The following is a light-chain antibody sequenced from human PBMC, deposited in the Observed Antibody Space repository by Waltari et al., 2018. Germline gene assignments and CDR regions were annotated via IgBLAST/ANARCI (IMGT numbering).Light chain of an antibody. Sequence: QSALTQPPSASGFPGQSVTISCTGTRSDVGGYDYVSWYQQYPGKAPKLVIYEVAKRPSGVPYRFSGSKSGNTASLTVSGLQGEDEADYYCSSYAGNKNVFGTGTKVTVL. J-gene: IGLJ1*01. CDR3: SSYAGNKNV. CDR2: EVA. V-gene: IGLV2-8*01. CDR1: RSDVGGYDY.